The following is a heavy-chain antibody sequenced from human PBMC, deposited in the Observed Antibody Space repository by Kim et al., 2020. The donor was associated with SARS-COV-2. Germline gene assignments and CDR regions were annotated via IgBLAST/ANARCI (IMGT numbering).Heavy chain of an antibody. CDR3: ARDRLSSWSGYYVNGMDV. CDR1: GFTFSSYS. CDR2: ISSSSSYI. D-gene: IGHD3-3*01. Sequence: GGSLRLSCAASGFTFSSYSMNWVRQAPGKGLEWVSPISSSSSYIYYADSVKGRFTISRDNAKNSLYLQMNSLRAEDTAVYYCARDRLSSWSGYYVNGMDVWGQGTPVTVSS. V-gene: IGHV3-21*01. J-gene: IGHJ6*02.